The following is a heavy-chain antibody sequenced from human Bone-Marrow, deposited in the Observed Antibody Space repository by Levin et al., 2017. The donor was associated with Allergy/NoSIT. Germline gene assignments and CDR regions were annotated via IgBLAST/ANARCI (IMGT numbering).Heavy chain of an antibody. V-gene: IGHV4-59*01. J-gene: IGHJ3*01. D-gene: IGHD3-10*01. CDR1: GGTMTNYF. Sequence: PSETLSLICSVSGGTMTNYFWNWIRQSPGKGLEWIGYMHSSGASIVNPSLKSRLTLSLETSRRQFSLRLDFVTAADTALYYCARWGEINNNVLRGFEVWGQGAMVTVSS. CDR2: MHSSGAS. CDR3: ARWGEINNNVLRGFEV.